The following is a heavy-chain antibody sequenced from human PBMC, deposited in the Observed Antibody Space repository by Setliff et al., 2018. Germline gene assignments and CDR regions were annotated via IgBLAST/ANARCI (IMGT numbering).Heavy chain of an antibody. Sequence: GGSLRLSCAASGFTFSTYRIHWVRQAPGKGLEWVAVVSHDENTKYYADSVKDRFIISRDNSKNTVYLQMNSLRAADTAVYHCARVGQATVVTAIHGALDYWGQGTLVTVSS. CDR2: VSHDENTK. CDR1: GFTFSTYR. J-gene: IGHJ4*02. V-gene: IGHV3-30*04. D-gene: IGHD2-21*02. CDR3: ARVGQATVVTAIHGALDY.